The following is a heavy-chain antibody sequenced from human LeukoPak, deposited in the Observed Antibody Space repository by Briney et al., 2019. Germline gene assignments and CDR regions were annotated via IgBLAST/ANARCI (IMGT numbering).Heavy chain of an antibody. CDR3: ARGGTNYYGSGSQENWFDP. CDR1: GYTFTGYY. Sequence: ASVKVSCKASGYTFTGYYMHWVRQAPGQGLEWMGWINPNSGGTNYAQKFQGWVTMTRDTSISTAYMELSRLRSDDTAVYYCARGGTNYYGSGSQENWFDPWGQGTLVTVSS. D-gene: IGHD3-10*01. CDR2: INPNSGGT. V-gene: IGHV1-2*04. J-gene: IGHJ5*02.